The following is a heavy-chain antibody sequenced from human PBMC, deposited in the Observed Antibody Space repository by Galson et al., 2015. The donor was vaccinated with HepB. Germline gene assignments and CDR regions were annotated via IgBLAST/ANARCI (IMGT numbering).Heavy chain of an antibody. D-gene: IGHD3-3*01. CDR2: INAGNGNT. CDR1: GYTFTSYA. Sequence: SVKVSCKASGYTFTSYAMHWVRQAPGQRLEWMGWINAGNGNTKYSQKFQGRVTITRDTSASTAYMELSSLRSEDTAVYYCARWGYYDFWSGYLGHLDYWGQGTLVTVSS. CDR3: ARWGYYDFWSGYLGHLDY. V-gene: IGHV1-3*01. J-gene: IGHJ4*02.